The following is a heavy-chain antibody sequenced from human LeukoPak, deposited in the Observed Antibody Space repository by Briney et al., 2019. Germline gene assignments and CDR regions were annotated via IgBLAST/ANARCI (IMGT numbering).Heavy chain of an antibody. Sequence: SETLSLTCTVSGGSISSGGRYWSWIRQPPGKGLEWIGYIYYSGSTNYNPSLKSRVTISVDTSKNQFSLKLSSVTAADTAVNYCAGGTATDAFDIWGQGTMVTVSS. V-gene: IGHV4-61*08. D-gene: IGHD2-21*02. CDR2: IYYSGST. CDR1: GGSISSGGRY. J-gene: IGHJ3*02. CDR3: AGGTATDAFDI.